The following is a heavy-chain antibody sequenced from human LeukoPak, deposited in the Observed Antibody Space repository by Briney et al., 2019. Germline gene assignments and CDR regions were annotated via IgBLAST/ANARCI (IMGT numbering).Heavy chain of an antibody. J-gene: IGHJ4*02. Sequence: GRSLRLSCAASGFTFSSYGMHWVRPAPGNGLEWVAVIWYDGSNKYYADSVKGRFTISRDNSKNTLYLQMNSLRAEDTAVYYCARSGPATGAYFDYWGQGTLVTVSS. CDR3: ARSGPATGAYFDY. CDR1: GFTFSSYG. V-gene: IGHV3-33*01. D-gene: IGHD2-2*01. CDR2: IWYDGSNK.